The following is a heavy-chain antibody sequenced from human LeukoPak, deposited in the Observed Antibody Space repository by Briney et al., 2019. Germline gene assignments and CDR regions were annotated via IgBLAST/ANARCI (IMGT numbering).Heavy chain of an antibody. Sequence: GASVKVSCKASGGTLSSYAISWMRQAPGQGLEWVGRIIPIFGTANYAQKFQGRVTITTDESTSTAYMELSSLRSEDTAVYYCARDMSGSYLAPDAFDIWGQGTMVTVSS. D-gene: IGHD1-26*01. CDR3: ARDMSGSYLAPDAFDI. V-gene: IGHV1-69*05. CDR1: GGTLSSYA. CDR2: IIPIFGTA. J-gene: IGHJ3*02.